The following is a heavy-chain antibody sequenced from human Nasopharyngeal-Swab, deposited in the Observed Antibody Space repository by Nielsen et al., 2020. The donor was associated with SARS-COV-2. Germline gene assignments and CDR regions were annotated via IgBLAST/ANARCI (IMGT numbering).Heavy chain of an antibody. CDR1: GFTVRSNY. CDR3: ARVRGVAPRNYYYYMDV. D-gene: IGHD2-15*01. J-gene: IGHJ6*03. CDR2: LYVGGST. Sequence: GALKISCAASGFTVRSNYMTRVRQAPGKGLEWLSVLYVGGSTYYADSVKDRVTISRDNSKNTLYLHMNSLSAEDTAVYYCARVRGVAPRNYYYYMDVWGKGTTVTVSS. V-gene: IGHV3-66*01.